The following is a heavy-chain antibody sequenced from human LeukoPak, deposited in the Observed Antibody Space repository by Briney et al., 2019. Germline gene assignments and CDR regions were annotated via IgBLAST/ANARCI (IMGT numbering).Heavy chain of an antibody. Sequence: GGSLRLSCAASGFTFSSYSMNWVRQAPGKGLEWVSSISSSGSFIYYADSVKGRLTTSRDNAKNSLYLQMNSLRVEDTAVYYCARDADYYVADSWGPGTLVTVSS. CDR1: GFTFSSYS. CDR2: ISSSGSFI. V-gene: IGHV3-21*01. CDR3: ARDADYYVADS. D-gene: IGHD4/OR15-4a*01. J-gene: IGHJ4*02.